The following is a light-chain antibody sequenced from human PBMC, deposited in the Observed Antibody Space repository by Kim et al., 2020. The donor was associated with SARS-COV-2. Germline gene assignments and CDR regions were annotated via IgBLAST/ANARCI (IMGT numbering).Light chain of an antibody. J-gene: IGLJ1*01. CDR2: QDN. CDR3: QAWDSNTAI. V-gene: IGLV3-1*01. CDR1: KLGDKF. Sequence: VSPGQTARIPCSGDKLGDKFAFWYQQKPGQSPVLVIYQDNKRPSGIPERFSGSNSGNTATLTISGTQAMDEADYYCQAWDSNTAIFGTGTKVTVL.